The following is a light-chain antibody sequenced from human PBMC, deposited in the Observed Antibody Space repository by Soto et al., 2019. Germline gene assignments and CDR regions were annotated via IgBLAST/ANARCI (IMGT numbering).Light chain of an antibody. CDR3: CSYAGSTTFDVV. CDR1: SSDVGSYNL. Sequence: QSALPQPASVSGSPGQAITISCTGTSSDVGSYNLVSWYQQHPGKAPKLMIYEGSKRPSGASDSFSGSKSGNTASLTISGLQAEDEAHYYCCSYAGSTTFDVVFGGGTKLTVL. V-gene: IGLV2-23*03. CDR2: EGS. J-gene: IGLJ2*01.